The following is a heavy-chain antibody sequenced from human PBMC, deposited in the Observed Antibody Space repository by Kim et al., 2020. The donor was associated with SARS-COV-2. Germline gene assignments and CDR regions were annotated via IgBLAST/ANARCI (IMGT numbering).Heavy chain of an antibody. CDR2: VRGKANNYAT. Sequence: GGSLRLSCAASGFTFTGSPMHWVRQPSGKGLEWVGRVRGKANNYATTYAASVKGRFTISRDDSKNTAYLQMNSLETEDTAVYYCVTRSAGDYAWGQGTLVTVSS. D-gene: IGHD4-17*01. J-gene: IGHJ5*02. V-gene: IGHV3-73*01. CDR1: GFTFTGSP. CDR3: VTRSAGDYA.